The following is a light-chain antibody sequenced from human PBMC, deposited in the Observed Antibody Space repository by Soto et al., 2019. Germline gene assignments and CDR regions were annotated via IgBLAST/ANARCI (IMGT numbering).Light chain of an antibody. V-gene: IGKV3-11*01. Sequence: EIVLTQSPATLSLSPGERGTLSCRASQSVSTYLAWYQQKPGQAPRLLIYDASNRATGIPARFSGSGSGTDFTLTISYIEPEDFAFYYCQQNSDWVTFGGGTKVEI. CDR2: DAS. CDR3: QQNSDWVT. J-gene: IGKJ4*01. CDR1: QSVSTY.